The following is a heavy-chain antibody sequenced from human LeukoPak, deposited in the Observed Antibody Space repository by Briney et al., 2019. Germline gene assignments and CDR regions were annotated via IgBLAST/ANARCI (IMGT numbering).Heavy chain of an antibody. J-gene: IGHJ4*02. CDR3: ARVRATFSPHFDN. Sequence: PGGSLRLSCAASGFTFSSYWMHWVRQAPGKGLIWVSRLNSDGSITNYADSVKGRFTISRDNAKNTLYLQMNSLRAEDTAVYYCARVRATFSPHFDNWGQGTLVTVSS. D-gene: IGHD5-12*01. CDR2: LNSDGSIT. CDR1: GFTFSSYW. V-gene: IGHV3-74*01.